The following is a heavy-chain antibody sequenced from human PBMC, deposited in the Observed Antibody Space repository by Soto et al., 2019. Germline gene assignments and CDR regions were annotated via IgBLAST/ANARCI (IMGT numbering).Heavy chain of an antibody. V-gene: IGHV4-59*01. CDR3: ARDHPHSYGVYYFDY. J-gene: IGHJ4*02. D-gene: IGHD5-18*01. Sequence: SETLSLTCTVSGGSINGCYWSWIRQPPGKGLEWIGYIYYSGSTNYNPSLKSRVTMSVDTSKNQVSLKVNSVTAADTAMYYCARDHPHSYGVYYFDYWGQGTPVTVSS. CDR1: GGSINGCY. CDR2: IYYSGST.